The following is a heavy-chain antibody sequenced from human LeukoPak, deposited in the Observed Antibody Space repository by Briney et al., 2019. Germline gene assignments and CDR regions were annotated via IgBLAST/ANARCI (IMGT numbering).Heavy chain of an antibody. J-gene: IGHJ5*02. V-gene: IGHV4-34*01. D-gene: IGHD3-3*01. CDR1: GGSFSGYY. Sequence: PSETLSLTCAVYGGSFSGYYWSWIRQPPGKGLEWIGEINHSGSTNYNPSLKSRVTISVDTSKNQFSLKLSSVTAADTAVYYCARGYYDFWSGYSGNWFDPWGQGTLVTVSS. CDR2: INHSGST. CDR3: ARGYYDFWSGYSGNWFDP.